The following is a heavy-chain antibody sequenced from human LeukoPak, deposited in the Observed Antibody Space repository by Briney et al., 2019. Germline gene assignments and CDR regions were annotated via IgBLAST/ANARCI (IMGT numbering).Heavy chain of an antibody. CDR3: ARRRVGATSRNAFDI. D-gene: IGHD1-26*01. J-gene: IGHJ3*02. V-gene: IGHV4-34*01. CDR1: GGSFSGYY. Sequence: PSETLSLTCAVYGGSFSGYYWSWIRQPPGKGLEWIGEINHSGSTNYNPSLKSRVTISVDTSKNQFSLKLSSVTAADTAVYYCARRRVGATSRNAFDIWGQGTMVTVSS. CDR2: INHSGST.